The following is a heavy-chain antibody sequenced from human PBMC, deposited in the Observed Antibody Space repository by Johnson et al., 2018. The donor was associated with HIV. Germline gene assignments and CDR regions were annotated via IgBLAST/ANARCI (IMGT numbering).Heavy chain of an antibody. D-gene: IGHD6-13*01. Sequence: VQLVESGGGLVQPGGSLRLSCAASGFTFSSYWMSWVRQAPGKGLEWVSVIYSGGSTYYADSVKGRFTISRDNSKNTLYLQMNSLRAEDTAVYYCASLSSNWFDAFDIWGQGTMVTVSA. V-gene: IGHV3-66*01. CDR1: GFTFSSYW. CDR3: ASLSSNWFDAFDI. CDR2: IYSGGST. J-gene: IGHJ3*02.